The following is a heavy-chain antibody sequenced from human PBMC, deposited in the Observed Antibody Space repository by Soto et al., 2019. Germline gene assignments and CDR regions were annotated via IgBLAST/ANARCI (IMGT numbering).Heavy chain of an antibody. CDR3: ARECGSPCTYALEL. Sequence: VNLVESGGGLVQPGGSLRLSCAASGFTVSRNFMNWVRQAPGKGPEWRSVLYPGPGTYYADSVKDRFTIARDDSRNTLYLQLNGLRAENTAIYYCARECGSPCTYALELWGQGTMVTVSP. CDR2: LYPGPGT. CDR1: GFTVSRNF. D-gene: IGHD2-15*01. V-gene: IGHV3-66*01. J-gene: IGHJ3*01.